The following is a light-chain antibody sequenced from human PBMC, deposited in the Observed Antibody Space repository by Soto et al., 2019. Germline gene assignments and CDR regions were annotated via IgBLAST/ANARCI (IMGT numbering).Light chain of an antibody. CDR3: QQYNNWPPDT. J-gene: IGKJ2*01. Sequence: EIVMTQSPATLSVSPGERATLSCRASQSVSSNLAWYQQKPGQAPRLLIYAASIRATGIPARFSGSGSGTEFTLTISSLQSEDFAIYYCQQYNNWPPDTFGQGTKLEI. V-gene: IGKV3-15*01. CDR1: QSVSSN. CDR2: AAS.